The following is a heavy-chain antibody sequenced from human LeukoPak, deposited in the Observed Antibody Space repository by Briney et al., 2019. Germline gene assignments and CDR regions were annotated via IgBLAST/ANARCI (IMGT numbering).Heavy chain of an antibody. V-gene: IGHV4-4*06. CDR2: T. J-gene: IGHJ3*01. Sequence: TTYNSSLKSRVTMSADTSKNHFSLKLSSLTAADTAVYYCARGRYCTATTCDAGGDAFDVWGQGTMVTVSS. CDR3: ARGRYCTATTCDAGGDAFDV. D-gene: IGHD2-2*01.